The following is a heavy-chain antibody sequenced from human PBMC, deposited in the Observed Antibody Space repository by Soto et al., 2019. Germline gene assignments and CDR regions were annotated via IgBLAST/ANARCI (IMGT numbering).Heavy chain of an antibody. CDR3: ARDPNWSGPLFDY. V-gene: IGHV3-21*01. Sequence: VSLRLSCAASGFTFSTYSMNWVRQAPGKGLEWVSSISSDNIYIYYADSVKGRFTVSRDNAKNSLYLQMNSLRAEDTAVYYCARDPNWSGPLFDYWGQGSLVTVSS. CDR2: ISSDNIYI. CDR1: GFTFSTYS. J-gene: IGHJ4*02. D-gene: IGHD3-3*01.